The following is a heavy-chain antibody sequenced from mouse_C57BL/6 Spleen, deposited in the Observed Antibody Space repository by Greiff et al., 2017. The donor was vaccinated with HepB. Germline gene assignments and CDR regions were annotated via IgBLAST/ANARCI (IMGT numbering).Heavy chain of an antibody. CDR1: GFTFSDYG. CDR3: ARKGLLWALDY. CDR2: ISSGSSTN. J-gene: IGHJ4*01. Sequence: LLESGAGLVKPGASLKLSCAASGFTFSDYGMHWVRQAPEKGLEWVAYISSGSSTNYYADKVKGRVTITGDNAKNTLFLQMTSLRSEDTAMYYCARKGLLWALDYWGKGTSVTVSS. V-gene: IGHV5-17*01. D-gene: IGHD2-3*01.